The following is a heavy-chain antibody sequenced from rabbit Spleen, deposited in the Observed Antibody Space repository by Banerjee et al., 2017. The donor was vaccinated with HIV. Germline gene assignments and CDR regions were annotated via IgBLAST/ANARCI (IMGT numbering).Heavy chain of an antibody. D-gene: IGHD4-2*01. J-gene: IGHJ4*01. CDR1: GFSFSDGYV. CDR3: ARDAAGREDFNL. V-gene: IGHV1S45*01. CDR2: INSFSGRP. Sequence: QEQLVESGGGLVQPEGSLTVTCTASGFSFSDGYVMCWVRQAPGKGLEWIGCINSFSGRPVYATWAIGRFTISRASWTTVTLQMTSLTAADTATYFCARDAAGREDFNLRGPGTLVTVS.